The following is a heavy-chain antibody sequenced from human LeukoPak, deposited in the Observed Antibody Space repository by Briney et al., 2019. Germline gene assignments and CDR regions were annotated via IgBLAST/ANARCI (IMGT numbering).Heavy chain of an antibody. Sequence: GESPKISCKGSGYSFTSYWIGWVRQMPGKGLEWMGIIYPGDSDTRYSPSFQGQVTISADKSISTAYLQWSSLKASDTAMYYCARWQLVATSNNWFDPWGQGTLVTVSS. CDR3: ARWQLVATSNNWFDP. CDR1: GYSFTSYW. CDR2: IYPGDSDT. J-gene: IGHJ5*02. V-gene: IGHV5-51*01. D-gene: IGHD5-12*01.